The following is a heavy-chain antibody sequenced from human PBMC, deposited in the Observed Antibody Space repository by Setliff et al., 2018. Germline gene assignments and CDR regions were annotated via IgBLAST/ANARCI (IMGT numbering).Heavy chain of an antibody. CDR2: TIPIFGTT. CDR1: GGTFSSYG. V-gene: IGHV1-69*05. D-gene: IGHD3-22*01. J-gene: IGHJ6*03. CDR3: VREGVDSRSSTDYRYYMDV. Sequence: GASVKVSCKASGGTFSSYGISWVRQAPGQGLEWMGGTIPIFGTTDYAQKFQGRVTIITDESTSTALMQLSSLRSEDTAVYYCVREGVDSRSSTDYRYYMDVWGKGTTVTVSS.